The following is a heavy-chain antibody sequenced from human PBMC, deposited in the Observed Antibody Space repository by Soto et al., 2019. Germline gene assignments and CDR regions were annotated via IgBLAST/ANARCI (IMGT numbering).Heavy chain of an antibody. Sequence: QPGGSLRLSCAASGFTFSSYSMNWVRQAPGKGLEWVSYISSSSSTIYYADSVKGRFTISRDNAKNSLYLQMNSLRAEDTAVYYCARAPRGNYGYPSYFDYWGQGTLITVSS. CDR2: ISSSSSTI. CDR1: GFTFSSYS. V-gene: IGHV3-48*01. D-gene: IGHD3-10*01. CDR3: ARAPRGNYGYPSYFDY. J-gene: IGHJ4*02.